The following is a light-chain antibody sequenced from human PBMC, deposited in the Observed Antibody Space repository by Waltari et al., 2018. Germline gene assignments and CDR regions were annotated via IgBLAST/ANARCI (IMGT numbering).Light chain of an antibody. CDR2: KAS. CDR1: QSISNW. J-gene: IGKJ4*01. Sequence: DIQITHPPSTLSASVADRVTITCRASQSISNWLAWYQQKPGKAPKLRIYKASTLESGVPSRFSGSGSGTEFTLTISSLQPDDFATYYCQQYNSYSLLTFGGGTKVEIK. CDR3: QQYNSYSLLT. V-gene: IGKV1-5*03.